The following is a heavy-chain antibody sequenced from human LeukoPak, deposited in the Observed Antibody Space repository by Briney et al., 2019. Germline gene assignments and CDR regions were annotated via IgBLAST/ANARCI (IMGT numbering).Heavy chain of an antibody. D-gene: IGHD1-26*01. CDR3: AKGGKWDVTPFDY. J-gene: IGHJ4*02. CDR2: ISGGGGST. CDR1: GFTFTSYS. V-gene: IGHV3-23*01. Sequence: GGSLRLSCAASGFTFTSYSMNWVRQAPGKGLEWVSTISGGGGSTYYADSVKGRFPISRDNSKNTLYLQVNSLRAEDTAVYYCAKGGKWDVTPFDYWGQGTLVTVSS.